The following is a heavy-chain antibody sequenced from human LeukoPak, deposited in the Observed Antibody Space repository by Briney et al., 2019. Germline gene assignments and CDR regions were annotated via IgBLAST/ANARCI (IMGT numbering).Heavy chain of an antibody. Sequence: GRSLRLSCAASGFTFSSYAMSWVRPAQRNGLEWVSSTSGSGGSTYYTNYVKGRFTISRDKSKNSLYLQMNSLRAEDTAVYYCAKDPTVTTFTDGYFQHWGQGTLVTVSS. D-gene: IGHD4-17*01. CDR2: TSGSGGST. J-gene: IGHJ1*01. V-gene: IGHV3-23*01. CDR1: GFTFSSYA. CDR3: AKDPTVTTFTDGYFQH.